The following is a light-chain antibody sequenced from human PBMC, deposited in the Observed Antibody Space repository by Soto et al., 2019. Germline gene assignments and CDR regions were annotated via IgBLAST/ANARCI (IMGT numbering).Light chain of an antibody. J-gene: IGKJ1*01. CDR3: QQYNNWPWT. V-gene: IGKV3-15*01. CDR2: GAS. Sequence: ILIKQSPSTLSVSPGERATLSYRASKRVSSNLAWYQQKPGQDPSHLIDGASTRATGGPARISGSGYGTEFTPVTSSLQSEDVAVYYCQQYNNWPWTFGQGTKVDIK. CDR1: KRVSSN.